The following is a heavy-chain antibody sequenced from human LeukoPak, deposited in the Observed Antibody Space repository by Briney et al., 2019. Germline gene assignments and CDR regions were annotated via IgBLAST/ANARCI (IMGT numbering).Heavy chain of an antibody. J-gene: IGHJ4*02. CDR3: ARLDYSNYVQDY. CDR2: IYYIGST. CDR1: GGSISSYY. D-gene: IGHD4-11*01. Sequence: SETLSLTCTVSGGSISSYYWSWIRQPPGKGLECIGNIYYIGSTNYNPSLKARVTISVDTSKNQFSLKLSSVTAADTAVYYCARLDYSNYVQDYWGQGTLVTVSS. V-gene: IGHV4-59*01.